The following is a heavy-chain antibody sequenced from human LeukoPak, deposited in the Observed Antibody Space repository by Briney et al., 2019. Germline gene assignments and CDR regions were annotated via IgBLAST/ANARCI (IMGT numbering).Heavy chain of an antibody. V-gene: IGHV3-20*04. D-gene: IGHD3-22*01. CDR3: AGYYYDSSRGFDL. CDR1: GFKFDDYG. Sequence: RPGGSLRPSCAASGFKFDDYGMSWVRQAPGKGLEWVCDINWNGAWTGYADSVKGRFTISRDNAKNSLYLQMNSLRAEDTALYYCAGYYYDSSRGFDLWGQGTLVTVSA. CDR2: INWNGAWT. J-gene: IGHJ5*02.